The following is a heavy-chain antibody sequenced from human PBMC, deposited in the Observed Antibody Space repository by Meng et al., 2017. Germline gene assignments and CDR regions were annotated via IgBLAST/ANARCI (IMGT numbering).Heavy chain of an antibody. CDR3: ARVSGGYCSGGSCYNWFDP. CDR1: GFTFSSYE. CDR2: ISSSGSTI. J-gene: IGHJ5*02. Sequence: GESLKISCAASGFTFSSYEMNWVRQAPGKGLEWVSYISSSGSTIYYADSVKGRFTISRDNAKNSLYLQMNSLRAEDTAVYYCARVSGGYCSGGSCYNWFDPWGQGTLVNGAS. D-gene: IGHD2-15*01. V-gene: IGHV3-48*03.